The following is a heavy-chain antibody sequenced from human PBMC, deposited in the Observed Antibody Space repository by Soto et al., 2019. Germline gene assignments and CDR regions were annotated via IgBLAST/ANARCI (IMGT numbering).Heavy chain of an antibody. D-gene: IGHD5-18*01. CDR2: IIPIFGTA. V-gene: IGHV1-69*13. CDR3: ARGHRAMEYYYYYGMDV. CDR1: GGSFTYT. J-gene: IGHJ6*02. Sequence: SVKVSCKASGGSFTYTLSWVRQAPGQGLEWMGGIIPIFGTANYAQKFQGRVTITADESTKTAYMELSTLRSEDTAVYYCARGHRAMEYYYYYGMDVWGQGTTVTVSS.